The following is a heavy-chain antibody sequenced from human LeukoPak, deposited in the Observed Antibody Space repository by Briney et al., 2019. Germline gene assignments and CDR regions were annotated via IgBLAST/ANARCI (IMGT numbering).Heavy chain of an antibody. Sequence: GGSLRLSCAASGFTFITYAMSWARQAPGKGLEWVSGISGSGGSTYYADSVKGRFTISRDNSQNTLYLQMNTLRGEDTAVYYCAKIPQASHWVDFDYCGQGTLVTVSS. D-gene: IGHD7-27*01. CDR2: ISGSGGST. J-gene: IGHJ4*02. V-gene: IGHV3-23*01. CDR3: AKIPQASHWVDFDY. CDR1: GFTFITYA.